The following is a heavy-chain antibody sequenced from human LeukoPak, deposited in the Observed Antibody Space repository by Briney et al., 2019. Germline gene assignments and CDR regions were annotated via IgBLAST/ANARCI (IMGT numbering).Heavy chain of an antibody. J-gene: IGHJ4*02. V-gene: IGHV4-39*07. Sequence: SETLSLTCTVSGGSISTSSYYWGWVRQPPGKGLEWIGSIYYSGSTYYNPSLKSRVTISVDTSKNQFSLKLSSVTAADTAVYYCAQTNYYDSSGYWGQGTLVTVSS. CDR1: GGSISTSSYY. CDR2: IYYSGST. D-gene: IGHD3-22*01. CDR3: AQTNYYDSSGY.